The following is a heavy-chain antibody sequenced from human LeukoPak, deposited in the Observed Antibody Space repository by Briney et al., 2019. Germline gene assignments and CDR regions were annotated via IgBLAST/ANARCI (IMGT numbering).Heavy chain of an antibody. D-gene: IGHD6-13*01. V-gene: IGHV4-61*05. CDR2: IYYIGST. CDR1: GGSISSSSYY. CDR3: ARRSSSWSFDY. Sequence: PSETLSLTCTVSGGSISSSSYYWSWIRQPPGKGLEWIGYIYYIGSTNYNPSLKSRVTISVDTSKNQFSLKLSSVTAADTAVYYCARRSSSWSFDYWGQGTLVTVSS. J-gene: IGHJ4*02.